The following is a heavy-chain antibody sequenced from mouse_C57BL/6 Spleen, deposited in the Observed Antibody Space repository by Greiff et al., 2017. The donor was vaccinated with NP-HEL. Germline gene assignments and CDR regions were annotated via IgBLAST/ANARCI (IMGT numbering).Heavy chain of an antibody. CDR1: GYTFTTYS. CDR2: FHPYNDDT. Sequence: VQLQQSGAELVKPGASVKMSCKASGYTFTTYSIEWMKQNPGKSLEWIGNFHPYNDDTKYNEKFKGKATLTVEKSSSTAYLQLSRLTSDDSAVYYGARKDYGSSAFADWGQGTLVTVSA. D-gene: IGHD1-1*01. CDR3: ARKDYGSSAFAD. J-gene: IGHJ3*01. V-gene: IGHV1-47*01.